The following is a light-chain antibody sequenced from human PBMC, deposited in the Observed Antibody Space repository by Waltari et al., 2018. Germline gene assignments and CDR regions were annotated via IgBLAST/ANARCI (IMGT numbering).Light chain of an antibody. CDR1: QSLTKRY. V-gene: IGKV3-20*01. CDR3: QQYGSSIMYT. J-gene: IGKJ2*01. CDR2: GAS. Sequence: VLTQSPGSLSLSPGESATLSCRASQSLTKRYLAWSQQKLGQAPRLLIYGASSRAAGIPDRFSGSGSGTDFTLTISRLEPEDFAVYYCQQYGSSIMYTFGQGTKLEIK.